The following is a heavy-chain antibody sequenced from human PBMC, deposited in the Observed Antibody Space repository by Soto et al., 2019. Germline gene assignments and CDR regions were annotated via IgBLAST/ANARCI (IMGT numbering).Heavy chain of an antibody. V-gene: IGHV3-48*01. D-gene: IGHD3-22*01. Sequence: PGGSLRLSCAASGFTFSSYSMNWVRQAPGKGLEWVSYISSSSSTIYYADSVKGRFTISRDNAKNSLYLQMNSLRAEDTAVYYCARAESGSDYYDSSGLRDYWGQGTLVTVSS. CDR1: GFTFSSYS. CDR3: ARAESGSDYYDSSGLRDY. CDR2: ISSSSSTI. J-gene: IGHJ4*02.